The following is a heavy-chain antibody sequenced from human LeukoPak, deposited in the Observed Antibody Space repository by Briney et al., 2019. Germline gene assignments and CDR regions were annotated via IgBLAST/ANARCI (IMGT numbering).Heavy chain of an antibody. J-gene: IGHJ4*02. D-gene: IGHD3-22*01. Sequence: GRSLRLSCVASGFPFDDYGMFWVRQSPGRGLEGVSSISWNRGMIDYAGSVKGRFTISRDNAKNPLYLQMHTLRVEDTAFYYCAKDRFFYDSGSKTNWGQGTLVTVSS. CDR1: GFPFDDYG. V-gene: IGHV3-9*01. CDR2: ISWNRGMI. CDR3: AKDRFFYDSGSKTN.